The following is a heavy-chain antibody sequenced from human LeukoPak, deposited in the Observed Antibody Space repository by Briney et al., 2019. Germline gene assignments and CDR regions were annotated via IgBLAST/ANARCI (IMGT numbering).Heavy chain of an antibody. CDR1: GGSISSSSYY. CDR2: IYYSGST. V-gene: IGHV4-39*07. Sequence: SETLSLTCTVSGGSISSSSYYWGWIRQPPGKGLEWIGTIYYSGSTYYNPSLKSRVTISVDTSKNQSSLKLSSVTAADTAVYYCARGMVRGVIRSPLHWFDPWGQGTLVTVSS. CDR3: ARGMVRGVIRSPLHWFDP. D-gene: IGHD3-10*01. J-gene: IGHJ5*02.